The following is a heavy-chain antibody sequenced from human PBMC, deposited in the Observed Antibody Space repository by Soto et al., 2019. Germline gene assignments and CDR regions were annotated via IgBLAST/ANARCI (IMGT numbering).Heavy chain of an antibody. CDR2: INEDGSTT. V-gene: IGHV3-74*03. D-gene: IGHD1-26*01. J-gene: IGHJ4*02. CDR3: TRGPRPSSSGTGAY. CDR1: GFIFSMYW. Sequence: PGVSLRLSCEASGFIFSMYWMHWVRQVPGKRPVWLARINEDGSTTTYADYVTGRFTISRDNDKNTLYLQLESLRVEDSALYYCTRGPRPSSSGTGAYWGRGSLVSVAS.